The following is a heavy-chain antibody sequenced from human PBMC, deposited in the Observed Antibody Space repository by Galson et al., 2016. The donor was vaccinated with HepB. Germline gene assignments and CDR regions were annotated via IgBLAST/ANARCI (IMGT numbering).Heavy chain of an antibody. CDR2: IYGGGIT. J-gene: IGHJ6*02. Sequence: SLRLSCAASGFTFSDYGIHWVRQAPGKGLEWVSVIYGGGITYYAASVKGRFTISRNSSENTVNLQMNSLRAEDTAVYYCAGDPGLPNGMDIWGQGTTVTVSS. CDR1: GFTFSDYG. D-gene: IGHD3-10*01. CDR3: AGDPGLPNGMDI. V-gene: IGHV3-53*01.